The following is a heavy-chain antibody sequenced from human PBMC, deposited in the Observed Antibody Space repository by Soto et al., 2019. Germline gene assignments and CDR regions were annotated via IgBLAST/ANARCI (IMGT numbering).Heavy chain of an antibody. CDR2: ISSGSTI. CDR1: RFTFSDYY. D-gene: IGHD5-12*01. V-gene: IGHV3-11*01. Sequence: PGGSLRLSCAASRFTFSDYYMSWIRQAPGKGLEWISYISSGSTIYYADSVKGRFTISRDNAKNSLYLQMNSLRAEDTAVYFCARHRSYNSGFFDYWSQGTLVTVSS. CDR3: ARHRSYNSGFFDY. J-gene: IGHJ4*02.